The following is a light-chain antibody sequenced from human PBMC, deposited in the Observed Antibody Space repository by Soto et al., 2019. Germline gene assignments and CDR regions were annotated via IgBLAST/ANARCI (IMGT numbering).Light chain of an antibody. V-gene: IGKV3-15*01. CDR1: QGIGDT. CDR3: QPYNNWTLT. CDR2: DTS. J-gene: IGKJ4*01. Sequence: EIVMRQSPATLSVSPGESATLSCRASQGIGDTLAWYQHKPGQTPRLLIYDTSTRATGVPTRFSGSRSGAEFNLTINRLQSEDFAVYDCQPYNNWTLTFGGGTKVDIK.